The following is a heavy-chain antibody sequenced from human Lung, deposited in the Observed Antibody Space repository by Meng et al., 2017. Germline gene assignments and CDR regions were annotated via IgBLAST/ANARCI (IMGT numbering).Heavy chain of an antibody. J-gene: IGHJ4*02. CDR3: ARGTPGRSYSDY. CDR2: LGAHDGDT. V-gene: IGHV1-18*01. D-gene: IGHD3-10*01. Sequence: QVQPVQSGPEVKKPGAPGKVSCKASDYTFTGYGVSWVRQAPGQGLEWMAWLGAHDGDTSHAPKFQGRVTVSADRPTATAYMELRSLRSDDTAVYYCARGTPGRSYSDYWGQGTLVTVSS. CDR1: DYTFTGYG.